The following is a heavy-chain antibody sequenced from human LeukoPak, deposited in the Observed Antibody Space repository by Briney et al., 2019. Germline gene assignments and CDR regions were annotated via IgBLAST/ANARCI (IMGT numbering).Heavy chain of an antibody. CDR3: ARGRRGPRYMDV. J-gene: IGHJ6*03. CDR1: GGSFSGYY. Sequence: SETLSLTCAVYGGSFSGYYWSWIRQPPGKGLEWIGEINHSGSTNYNPSLKSRVTISVDTSKNQFSLKLSSVTAADTAVYYCARGRRGPRYMDVWGKGTTVTVSS. V-gene: IGHV4-34*01. D-gene: IGHD3-10*01. CDR2: INHSGST.